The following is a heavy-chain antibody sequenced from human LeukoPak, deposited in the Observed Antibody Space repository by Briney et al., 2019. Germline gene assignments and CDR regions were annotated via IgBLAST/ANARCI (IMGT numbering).Heavy chain of an antibody. V-gene: IGHV3-43*02. J-gene: IGHJ4*02. D-gene: IGHD3-16*01. CDR2: ISGDGGST. CDR3: AKDMFGDAYNYFDY. CDR1: GFIFDDYA. Sequence: GGSLRLSCAASGFIFDDYAMHWVRQAPGKGLEWVSLISGDGGSTYYADSVKGRFTISRDNSKNSLYLQVNSLRTEDTALYYCAKDMFGDAYNYFDYWGQGTLVTVSS.